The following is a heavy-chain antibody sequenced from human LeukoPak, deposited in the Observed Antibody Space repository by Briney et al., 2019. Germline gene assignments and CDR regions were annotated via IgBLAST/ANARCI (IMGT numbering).Heavy chain of an antibody. CDR3: ARSKQPSVFDY. CDR2: INPSGGST. D-gene: IGHD1-14*01. J-gene: IGHJ4*02. V-gene: IGHV1-46*01. CDR1: GYTFTSYY. Sequence: ASVKVSCKASGYTFTSYYMHWVRQAPGQGLEWMGIINPSGGSTSYAQKFQGRVTMTRNTSISTAYMELNSLRSEGTAVYYCARSKQPSVFDYWGQGTLGIVSS.